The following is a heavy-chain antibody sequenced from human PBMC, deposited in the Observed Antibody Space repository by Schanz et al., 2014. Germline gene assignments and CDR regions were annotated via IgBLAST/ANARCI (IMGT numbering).Heavy chain of an antibody. V-gene: IGHV4-31*03. J-gene: IGHJ3*02. D-gene: IGHD4-17*01. CDR2: INQSGTT. CDR1: GDSISSGGYY. CDR3: ARDRGHGDLPGDI. Sequence: QVQLQESGPGLVKPSQTLSLTCTVSGDSISSGGYYWSWIRQHPGKGLEWIGEINQSGTTNYNPSLKSRVTMSVDTSKNQFSLNLSSATAADTAVYYCARDRGHGDLPGDIWGQGTMVTVSS.